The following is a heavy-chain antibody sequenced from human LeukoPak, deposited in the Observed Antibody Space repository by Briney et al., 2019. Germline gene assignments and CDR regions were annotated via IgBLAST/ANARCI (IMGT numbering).Heavy chain of an antibody. CDR3: ARELLGSGSYRWFDP. V-gene: IGHV4-31*03. D-gene: IGHD3-10*01. CDR2: IYYSGST. CDR1: GGSISSGGYY. J-gene: IGHJ5*02. Sequence: KTSETLSLTCTVSGGSISSGGYYWSWIRQHPGKGLEWIGYIYYSGSTYYNPSLKSRVTISVDTSKNQFSLKLSSVTAADTAVYYCARELLGSGSYRWFDPWGQGTLVTVSS.